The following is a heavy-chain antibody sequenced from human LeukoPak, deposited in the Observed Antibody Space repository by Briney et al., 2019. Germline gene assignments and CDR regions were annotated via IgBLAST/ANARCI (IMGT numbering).Heavy chain of an antibody. Sequence: GGSLRLSCAASGFTFSSYGMHWVRQAPGKGLEWVAVISYDGSNKYYADSVKGRFTISRDNSKNTLYLQMNSLRAEDTAVYYCARGGMYDYGDPFDYWGQGTLVTVSS. CDR3: ARGGMYDYGDPFDY. J-gene: IGHJ4*02. D-gene: IGHD4-17*01. CDR2: ISYDGSNK. CDR1: GFTFSSYG. V-gene: IGHV3-30*03.